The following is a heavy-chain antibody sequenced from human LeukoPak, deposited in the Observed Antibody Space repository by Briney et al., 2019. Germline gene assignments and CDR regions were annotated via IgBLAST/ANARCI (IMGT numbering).Heavy chain of an antibody. D-gene: IGHD3-10*01. J-gene: IGHJ4*02. V-gene: IGHV3-23*01. CDR2: ISGSGGST. CDR1: GFTFSSYA. CDR3: AKYRGFGIYGSGNEGMDFDY. Sequence: GGSLRLSCAVSGFTFSSYAMSWVRQAPGKGLEWVSAISGSGGSTYYADSVKGRFTISRDNSKNTLYLQMNSLRAEDTAVYYCAKYRGFGIYGSGNEGMDFDYWGQGTLVTVSS.